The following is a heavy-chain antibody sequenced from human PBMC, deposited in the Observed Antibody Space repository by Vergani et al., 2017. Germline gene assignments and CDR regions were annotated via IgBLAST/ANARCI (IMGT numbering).Heavy chain of an antibody. Sequence: QVQLVESGGGVVQPGRSLRLSCAASGFTFSSYGMHWVRQAPGKGLEWVAVISYDGSNKYYADSVKGRFTISRDNSKNTLYLQMNSLRAEDTAVYYCAKGAVLEWLLDAFDIWGQGTMVTVSS. CDR3: AKGAVLEWLLDAFDI. D-gene: IGHD3-3*01. CDR1: GFTFSSYG. J-gene: IGHJ3*02. CDR2: ISYDGSNK. V-gene: IGHV3-30*18.